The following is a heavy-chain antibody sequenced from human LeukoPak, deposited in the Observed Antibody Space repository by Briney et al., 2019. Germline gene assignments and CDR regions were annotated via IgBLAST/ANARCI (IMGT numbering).Heavy chain of an antibody. CDR1: GFTFSNYA. V-gene: IGHV3-30*14. J-gene: IGHJ4*02. Sequence: GGSLRLSCAAAGFTFSNYAMHWVRQAPGKGLEWVAVISYDGTNEYYADSVKGRFTISRDNSKNTLYLQMSSLRAEDTAVYYCVKATVTSSYFDYFDYWGQGTLVTVSS. CDR2: ISYDGTNE. CDR3: VKATVTSSYFDYFDY. D-gene: IGHD4-17*01.